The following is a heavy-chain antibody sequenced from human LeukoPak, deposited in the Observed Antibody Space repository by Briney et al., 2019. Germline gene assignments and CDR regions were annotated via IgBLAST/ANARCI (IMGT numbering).Heavy chain of an antibody. D-gene: IGHD3-22*01. CDR2: IWYDGSNK. CDR1: GFTFSSYG. V-gene: IGHV3-33*01. J-gene: IGHJ5*02. CDR3: ARHMIVVVTRVDP. Sequence: GGSLRLSCAASGFTFSSYGMHWVRQAPGKGLEWVAVIWYDGSNKYYADSVKGRFTISRDNSKNTLYLQMNSLRAEDTAVYYCARHMIVVVTRVDPWGQGTLVTVSS.